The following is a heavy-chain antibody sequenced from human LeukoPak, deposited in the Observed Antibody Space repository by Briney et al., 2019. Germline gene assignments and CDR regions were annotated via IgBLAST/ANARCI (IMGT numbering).Heavy chain of an antibody. CDR3: SKKGQNEDYGKPD. J-gene: IGHJ4*02. CDR2: IVGTDGST. Sequence: GGSLRLSCAASGFTFGAYAMGWVRQAPGKGLEWISSIVGTDGSTYYADSMKGHFIISRDSSKKTLYLQMSSLRAEDTAVYYCSKKGQNEDYGKPDWGQGTLVTVSS. D-gene: IGHD4-17*01. CDR1: GFTFGAYA. V-gene: IGHV3-23*01.